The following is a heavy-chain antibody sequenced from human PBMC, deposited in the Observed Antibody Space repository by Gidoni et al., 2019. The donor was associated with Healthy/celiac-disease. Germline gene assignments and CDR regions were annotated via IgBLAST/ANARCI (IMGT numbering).Heavy chain of an antibody. CDR1: GGTFSSYA. CDR3: ARAEVDCSSTSCPGAFDI. V-gene: IGHV1-69*01. J-gene: IGHJ3*02. Sequence: QVQLVQSGAEVKKPGSSGKVSCKASGGTFSSYAISWVRQAPGQGLEWMGGIIPIFGTANYAQKFQGRVTITADESTSTAYMELSSLRSEDTAVYYCARAEVDCSSTSCPGAFDIWGQGTMVTVSS. D-gene: IGHD2-2*01. CDR2: IIPIFGTA.